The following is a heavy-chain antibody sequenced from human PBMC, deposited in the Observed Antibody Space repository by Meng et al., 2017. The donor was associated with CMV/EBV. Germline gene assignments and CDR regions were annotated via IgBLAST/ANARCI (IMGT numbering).Heavy chain of an antibody. CDR2: INSDGSST. CDR3: ARDQVTPGFYYSSSSTRYGMDV. J-gene: IGHJ6*02. V-gene: IGHV3-74*01. Sequence: GESLKISCAASGFTFSSYWMHWVRQAPGKGLVWVSRINSDGSSTSYADSVKGRFTISRDNAKNTLYLQMNSLRAEDTAVYYCARDQVTPGFYYSSSSTRYGMDVWGQGTTVTVSS. D-gene: IGHD6-6*01. CDR1: GFTFSSYW.